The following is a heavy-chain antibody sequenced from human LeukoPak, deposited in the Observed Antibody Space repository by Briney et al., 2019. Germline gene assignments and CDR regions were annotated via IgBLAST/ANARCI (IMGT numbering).Heavy chain of an antibody. J-gene: IGHJ6*02. CDR1: GITFTNYG. CDR3: ARLGYGSGSPYYYYYGMDV. Sequence: GSLRLSCAASGITFTNYGMSWVRQAPGKGLEWVSVIYSGGSTYYADSVKGRFTISRDNSKNTLYLQMNSLRAEDTAVYYCARLGYGSGSPYYYYYGMDVWGQGTTVTVSS. V-gene: IGHV3-53*01. D-gene: IGHD3-10*01. CDR2: IYSGGST.